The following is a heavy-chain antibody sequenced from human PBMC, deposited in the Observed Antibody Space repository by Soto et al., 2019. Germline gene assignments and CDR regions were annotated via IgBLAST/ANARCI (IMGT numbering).Heavy chain of an antibody. CDR1: GESFSAYY. J-gene: IGHJ4*02. CDR2: IHHTGDT. CDR3: VRFEARSPGSGPRADY. Sequence: QVHVQQWGAGLLKPSETLSLTCGVYGESFSAYYWNWIRQSPGKGLEWIGDIHHTGDTKYNPSLKSRLTLSVDTSKNQFSLKLTSVTAADTAVYYCVRFEARSPGSGPRADYWGQGTLVTVSS. D-gene: IGHD3-10*01. V-gene: IGHV4-34*01.